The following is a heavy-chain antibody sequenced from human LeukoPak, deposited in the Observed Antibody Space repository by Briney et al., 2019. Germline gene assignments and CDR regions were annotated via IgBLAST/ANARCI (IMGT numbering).Heavy chain of an antibody. CDR3: AELGITMIGGV. V-gene: IGHV3-66*01. D-gene: IGHD3-10*02. CDR2: IYSGGST. J-gene: IGHJ6*04. Sequence: GGSLRLSCAASGFTFSNAWMSWVRQAPGKGLEWVSVIYSGGSTYYADSVKGRFTISRDNAKNSLYLQMNSLRAEDTAVYYCAELGITMIGGVWGKGTTVTISS. CDR1: GFTFSNAW.